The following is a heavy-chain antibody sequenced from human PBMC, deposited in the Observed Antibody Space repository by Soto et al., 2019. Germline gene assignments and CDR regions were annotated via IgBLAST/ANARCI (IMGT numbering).Heavy chain of an antibody. CDR3: ECTLLPRNWNAFGVDY. D-gene: IGHD1-1*01. CDR2: IYYSGST. Sequence: QVQLQESGPGLVKPSQTLSLTCTVSGGSISSGGYYWSWIRQHPGKGLEWIGYIYYSGSTYDNPSLKSRVTTTVDTSKNQCCLKLSSVTAADTAVYYCECTLLPRNWNAFGVDYWGHGTLVTVSS. V-gene: IGHV4-31*03. CDR1: GGSISSGGYY. J-gene: IGHJ4*01.